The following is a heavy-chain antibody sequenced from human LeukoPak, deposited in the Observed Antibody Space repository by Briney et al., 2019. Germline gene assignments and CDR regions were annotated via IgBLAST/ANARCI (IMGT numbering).Heavy chain of an antibody. CDR3: AREYCSGGRCQYYFDY. J-gene: IGHJ4*02. V-gene: IGHV3-64*01. CDR1: GFTFSSYA. D-gene: IGHD2-15*01. Sequence: GGSLRLSCAASGFTFSSYAMHWVRQAPGKGLEYVSGISSDGGSPFHVNSVKGRFTISRDNSKDTLYPQMGSLRAEDMAVYYCAREYCSGGRCQYYFDYWGQGTLVTVSS. CDR2: ISSDGGSP.